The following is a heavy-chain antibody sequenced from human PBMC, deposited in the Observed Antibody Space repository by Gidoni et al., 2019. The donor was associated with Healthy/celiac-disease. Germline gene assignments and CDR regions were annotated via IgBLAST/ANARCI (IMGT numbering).Heavy chain of an antibody. CDR1: GFPFDDYG. J-gene: IGHJ4*02. D-gene: IGHD6-13*01. CDR3: AREGIAAAGLYYFDY. CDR2: INWNGGST. Sequence: EVQLVESGGGVVRQGGSLRLSCADPGFPFDDYGMSWVRQAPGKGLEWVSGINWNGGSTGYADSVKGRFTISRDNAKYSLYLQMNSLRAEDTALYYCAREGIAAAGLYYFDYWGQGTLVTVSS. V-gene: IGHV3-20*04.